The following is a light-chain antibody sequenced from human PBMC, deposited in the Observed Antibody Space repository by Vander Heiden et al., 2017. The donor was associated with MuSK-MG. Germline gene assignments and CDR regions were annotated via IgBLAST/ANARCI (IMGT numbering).Light chain of an antibody. CDR3: QQSYSTPFT. J-gene: IGKJ3*01. CDR2: AAS. Sequence: DIQMTQSPSSLSASVGDRVTITCRASQSISSYLNWYQQKPGKAPKLLIYAASSLQSGVPSRFSGSGSGTDFTLTISSLQPEDFATYYCQQSYSTPFTCGPGTKVDIK. V-gene: IGKV1-39*01. CDR1: QSISSY.